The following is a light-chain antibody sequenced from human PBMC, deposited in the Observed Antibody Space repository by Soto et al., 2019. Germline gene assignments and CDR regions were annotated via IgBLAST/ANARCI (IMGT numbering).Light chain of an antibody. CDR2: WTS. CDR1: QSVFHKSNNKNY. CDR3: HQYYGNPS. J-gene: IGKJ2*01. V-gene: IGKV4-1*01. Sequence: DIVMTQSPDSLAVSLGERATNNCKSSQSVFHKSNNKNYLAWYQQKPGQPPKLIIYWTSTRESGVPEQFSGSGSGTDFTLTINRLQAEDVAVYYCHQYYGNPSFGQGTKLEIK.